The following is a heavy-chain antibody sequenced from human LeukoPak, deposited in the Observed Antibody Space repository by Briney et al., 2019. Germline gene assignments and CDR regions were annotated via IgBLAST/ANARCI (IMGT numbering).Heavy chain of an antibody. Sequence: ASVKVSCKASGYTFTGYYMHWVRQAPGQGLEWMGWINPNSGGTNYAQKFQGRVTMTRDTSISTAYMELSRLRSDDTAVYYCARESQYSSSWYYYYMDVWGKGTTVTVSS. V-gene: IGHV1-2*02. D-gene: IGHD6-13*01. CDR3: ARESQYSSSWYYYYMDV. J-gene: IGHJ6*03. CDR2: INPNSGGT. CDR1: GYTFTGYY.